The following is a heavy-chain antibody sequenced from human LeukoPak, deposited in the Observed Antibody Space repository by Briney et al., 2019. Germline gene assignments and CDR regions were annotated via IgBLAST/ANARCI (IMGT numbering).Heavy chain of an antibody. J-gene: IGHJ4*02. CDR1: GFSVSNYY. CDR2: ILGGGGGT. D-gene: IGHD3-22*01. V-gene: IGHV3-23*01. Sequence: PGGSLRLSCAVSGFSVSNYYMSWVRQAPGKGLEWVSTILGGGGGTYYADSVKGRFTISRDSSSNKVILQMTNLRADDTAVYYCGMASDTSGYYFFRLDYWGQGTQVTVSP. CDR3: GMASDTSGYYFFRLDY.